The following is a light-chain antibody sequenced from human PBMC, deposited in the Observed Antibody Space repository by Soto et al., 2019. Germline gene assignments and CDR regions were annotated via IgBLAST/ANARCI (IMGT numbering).Light chain of an antibody. CDR3: QQSYSTPPT. CDR1: QGIGDT. J-gene: IGKJ1*01. Sequence: EIVMTQSPATLSVSPGERATLSCRAGQGIGDTLAWYQHKPGQPPRLLIYAASHRATGIPDTFSGSGSGTDFTLTINSLQPEDFATYYCQQSYSTPPTFGQGTKVDIK. CDR2: AAS. V-gene: IGKV3D-15*01.